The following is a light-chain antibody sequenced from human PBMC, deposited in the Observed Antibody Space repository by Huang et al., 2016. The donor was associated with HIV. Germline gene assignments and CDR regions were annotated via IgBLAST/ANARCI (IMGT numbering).Light chain of an antibody. J-gene: IGKJ4*01. Sequence: ERVMTQSPATVSLSPGERATLSCRARLSVSTNLAWYQRRPGQAPRLLIYGAATRAHGIPASFSGGGSGAEFTLTISSLQSEDFAVYYCQQYDNWPLTFGGGTKVQIK. CDR3: QQYDNWPLT. CDR2: GAA. CDR1: LSVSTN. V-gene: IGKV3-15*01.